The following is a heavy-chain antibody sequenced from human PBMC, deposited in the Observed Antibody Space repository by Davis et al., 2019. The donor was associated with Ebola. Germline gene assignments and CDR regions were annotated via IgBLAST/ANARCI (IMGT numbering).Heavy chain of an antibody. Sequence: GGSLRLSCAASGFTFSSYGMHWVRQAPGKGLEWAAVISYDGSNKYYADSVKGRFTISRDNSKNTLYLQMNSLRAEDTAVYYCAKDYGDSYYFDYWGQGTLVTVSS. CDR1: GFTFSSYG. CDR2: ISYDGSNK. J-gene: IGHJ4*02. CDR3: AKDYGDSYYFDY. D-gene: IGHD4-17*01. V-gene: IGHV3-30*18.